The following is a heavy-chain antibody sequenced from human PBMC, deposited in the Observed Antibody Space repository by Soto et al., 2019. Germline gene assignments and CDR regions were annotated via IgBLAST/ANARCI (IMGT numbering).Heavy chain of an antibody. CDR2: ISAYNGHT. D-gene: IGHD6-25*01. Sequence: ASVKVSCKASGYTFTNYGISWVRQAPGQGLEWMGWISAYNGHTNSAQKLQGRVTMTTDTSTSTAYMELRSLRSDDTAVYYCARGAVAPASGDYCGQGTLVTVSS. V-gene: IGHV1-18*01. CDR3: ARGAVAPASGDY. J-gene: IGHJ4*02. CDR1: GYTFTNYG.